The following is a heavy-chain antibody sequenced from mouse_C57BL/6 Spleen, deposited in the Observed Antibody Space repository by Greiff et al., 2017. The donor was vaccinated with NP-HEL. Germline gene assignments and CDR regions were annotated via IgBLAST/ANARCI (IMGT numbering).Heavy chain of an antibody. CDR1: GYTFTDYY. J-gene: IGHJ2*01. V-gene: IGHV1-19*01. CDR2: INPYNGGT. Sequence: VQLQQSGPVLVKPGASVKMSCKASGYTFTDYYMNWVKQSHGKSLEWIGVINPYNGGTSYNQKFKGKATLTVDKSSSTAYMELNSLTSEDSAVYYCARDDGYHYFDYWGQGTTLTVSS. CDR3: ARDDGYHYFDY. D-gene: IGHD2-3*01.